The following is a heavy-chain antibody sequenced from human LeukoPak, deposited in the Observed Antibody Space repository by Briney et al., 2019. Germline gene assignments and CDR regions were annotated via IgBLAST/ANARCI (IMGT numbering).Heavy chain of an antibody. Sequence: SETLSLTCTVSGGSIISGSYYWSWIRQPAGKGLEWIGHIYASGGTKYNPSLESRVTISVDTSKNHLSLKLSSVTAADTAVYYCTREKSYGYIRADSWGQGTLVAVSS. CDR3: TREKSYGYIRADS. D-gene: IGHD3-16*01. CDR1: GGSIISGSYY. V-gene: IGHV4-61*09. J-gene: IGHJ4*02. CDR2: IYASGGT.